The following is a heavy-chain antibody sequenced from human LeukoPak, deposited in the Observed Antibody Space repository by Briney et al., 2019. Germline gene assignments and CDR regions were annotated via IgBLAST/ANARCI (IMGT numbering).Heavy chain of an antibody. CDR2: IIPIFGTA. D-gene: IGHD3-10*01. Sequence: SVKVSCKASGGTFSSYAISWVRRAPGQGLEWMGGIIPIFGTANYAQKFQGRVTIAADESTSTAYMELSSLRSEDTAVYYCARDRVTMVRGGPFDPWGQGTLVTVSS. CDR3: ARDRVTMVRGGPFDP. CDR1: GGTFSSYA. V-gene: IGHV1-69*13. J-gene: IGHJ5*02.